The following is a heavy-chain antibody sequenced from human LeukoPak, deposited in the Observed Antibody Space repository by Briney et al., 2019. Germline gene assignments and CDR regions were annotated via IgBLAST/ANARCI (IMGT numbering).Heavy chain of an antibody. J-gene: IGHJ6*02. D-gene: IGHD2-15*01. Sequence: SQTLSLTCAISGDSVSSNSAAWNWIRQSPSRGLEWLGRTYYRSKWYNDYAVSVKSRITINPDTSKNQFSLQLNSVTPEDTAVYYCARARSKSTVVFVGDYYGMDVWGQGTTVTVSS. CDR1: GDSVSSNSAA. CDR2: TYYRSKWYN. CDR3: ARARSKSTVVFVGDYYGMDV. V-gene: IGHV6-1*01.